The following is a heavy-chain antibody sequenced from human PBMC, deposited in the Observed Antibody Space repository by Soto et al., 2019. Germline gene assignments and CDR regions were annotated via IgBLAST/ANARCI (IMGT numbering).Heavy chain of an antibody. J-gene: IGHJ4*02. D-gene: IGHD1-26*01. Sequence: PGGSLRLSCAASGFTFSTYGMHWVRQAPGKGLEWVAVIWYDGSNKYYADSVKGRFTISRDNSKNTLYLQMNSLRAEDTAVYYCARDGSGSTHRFDYWGEGTLLTVSS. CDR2: IWYDGSNK. CDR3: ARDGSGSTHRFDY. CDR1: GFTFSTYG. V-gene: IGHV3-33*01.